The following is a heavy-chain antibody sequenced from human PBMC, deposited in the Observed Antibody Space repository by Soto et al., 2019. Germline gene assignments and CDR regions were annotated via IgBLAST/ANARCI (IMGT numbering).Heavy chain of an antibody. CDR1: GFTFSNFV. J-gene: IGHJ6*02. CDR2: ITSTGGDT. V-gene: IGHV3-23*01. Sequence: EVQLLESGGGLVQPGGSLRLSCATSGFTFSNFVMRWVRQTAWKGLEWVSTITSTGGDTYYTDSVKGRFTISRDNSKNTLYLQMSSLRAEDTALYYRTKASSDRHHMDVWGQGTTVTVSS. CDR3: TKASSDRHHMDV.